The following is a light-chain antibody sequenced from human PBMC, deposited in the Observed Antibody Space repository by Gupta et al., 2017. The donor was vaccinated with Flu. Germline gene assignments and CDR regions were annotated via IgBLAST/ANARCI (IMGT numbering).Light chain of an antibody. Sequence: SSNLGSNTVNSYQQLPRTAPKLLIYTNNQRPSGFPDRFSGSKSDPSASLAISGLPSDDAADYYCASWDDSLNGGVFGGGTKLTVL. CDR3: ASWDDSLNGGV. CDR2: TNN. V-gene: IGLV1-44*01. J-gene: IGLJ3*02. CDR1: SSNLGSNT.